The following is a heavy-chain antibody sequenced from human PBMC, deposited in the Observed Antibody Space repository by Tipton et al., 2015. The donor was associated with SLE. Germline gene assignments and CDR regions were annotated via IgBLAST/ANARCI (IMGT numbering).Heavy chain of an antibody. J-gene: IGHJ4*02. V-gene: IGHV3-49*04. D-gene: IGHD3-16*02. CDR2: IRSKAYGGTT. Sequence: SLRLSCTASGFTFGDYAMSWVRQAPGKGLEWVGFIRSKAYGGTTEYAASVKGRFTISRDDSKSIAYLQMNSLKAEDTAVYYCAKDWAEVGELSFDFDYWGQGTLVTVSS. CDR1: GFTFGDYA. CDR3: AKDWAEVGELSFDFDY.